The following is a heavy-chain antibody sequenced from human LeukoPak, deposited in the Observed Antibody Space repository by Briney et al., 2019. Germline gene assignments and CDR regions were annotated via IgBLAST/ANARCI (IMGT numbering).Heavy chain of an antibody. J-gene: IGHJ4*02. V-gene: IGHV3-21*06. Sequence: GGSLRLSCAASGFTFSSYAMSWVRQAPGKGLEWVSSISSISSYIYYADSVKGRFTISRDNAKNSMYLQMNSLRVEDTAVYYCARDRAVIRYFDYWGQGTLVTVSS. CDR1: GFTFSSYA. D-gene: IGHD6-19*01. CDR3: ARDRAVIRYFDY. CDR2: ISSISSYI.